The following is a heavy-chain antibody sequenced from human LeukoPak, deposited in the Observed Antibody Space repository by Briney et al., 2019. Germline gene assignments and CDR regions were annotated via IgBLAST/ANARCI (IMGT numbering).Heavy chain of an antibody. CDR3: ARIRGYSYVNWFDP. CDR2: IYHSGST. D-gene: IGHD5-18*01. J-gene: IGHJ5*02. CDR1: GGSISSSNW. Sequence: PSGTLSLTCAVSGGSISSSNWWSWVRQPPGKGLEWIGKIYHSGSTNYNPSLKSRVTISVDKSKNQFSLKLSSVTAADTAVYYCARIRGYSYVNWFDPWGQGTLVTVSS. V-gene: IGHV4-4*02.